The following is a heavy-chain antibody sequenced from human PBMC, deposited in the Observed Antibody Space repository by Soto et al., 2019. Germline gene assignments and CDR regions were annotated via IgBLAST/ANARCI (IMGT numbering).Heavy chain of an antibody. D-gene: IGHD2-15*01. V-gene: IGHV3-15*01. CDR1: GFTFSNAW. CDR3: TTYCSGGSCYSSSFGY. J-gene: IGHJ4*02. Sequence: VQLVESGGGLVKPGGSLRLSCAASGFTFSNAWMSWVRQAPGKGLEWVGRIKSKTDGGTTDYAAPVKGRFTISRDDSKNTLYLQMNSLKTEDTAVYYCTTYCSGGSCYSSSFGYWGQGTLVTVSS. CDR2: IKSKTDGGTT.